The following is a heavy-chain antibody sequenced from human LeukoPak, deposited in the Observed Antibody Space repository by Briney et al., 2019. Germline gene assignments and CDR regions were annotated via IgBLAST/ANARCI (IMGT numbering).Heavy chain of an antibody. CDR3: AKNPYYGILTGYCSFDY. CDR2: SYSGGST. V-gene: IGHV3-53*01. J-gene: IGHJ4*02. Sequence: PGGSLRLSCVASAFSDKSNYMSWVRQAPGKGLEWVSVSYSGGSTYYEDSVKGRFTFSRDNSKNTLYLQMNSLRAEDTAVYYCAKNPYYGILTGYCSFDYWGQGTLVTVSS. CDR1: AFSDKSNY. D-gene: IGHD3-9*01.